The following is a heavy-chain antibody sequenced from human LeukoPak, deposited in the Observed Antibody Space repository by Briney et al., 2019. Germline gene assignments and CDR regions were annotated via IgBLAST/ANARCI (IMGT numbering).Heavy chain of an antibody. CDR1: GGTFSSYA. Sequence: GASVKVSCKASGGTFSSYAISWVRQAPGQGLEWMGGIIPIFGTANYAQKFQGRVTITTDESTSTAYMELSSLRSDDTAVYYCARFISLGIEGPSGAFDIWGQGTMVTVSS. CDR3: ARFISLGIEGPSGAFDI. CDR2: IIPIFGTA. J-gene: IGHJ3*02. V-gene: IGHV1-69*05. D-gene: IGHD7-27*01.